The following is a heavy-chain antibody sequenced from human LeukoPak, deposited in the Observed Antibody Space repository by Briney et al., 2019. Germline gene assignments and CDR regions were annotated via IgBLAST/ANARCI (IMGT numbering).Heavy chain of an antibody. V-gene: IGHV4-39*01. CDR3: ARALGYCSGGSCTRGYNWFDP. CDR1: GGSISSSDYY. D-gene: IGHD2-15*01. J-gene: IGHJ5*02. CDR2: IYYGGST. Sequence: PSESLSLTCTVSGGSISSSDYYWGWIRQPPGKGLEWIGSIYYGGSTYYNPSLKSRVTISVDTSMNQFSLKLSFVTTADTAVYYCARALGYCSGGSCTRGYNWFDPWGQGTLVTVPS.